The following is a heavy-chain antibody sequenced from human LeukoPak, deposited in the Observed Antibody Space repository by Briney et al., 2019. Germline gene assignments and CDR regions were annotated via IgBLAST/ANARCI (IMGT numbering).Heavy chain of an antibody. CDR2: ISSSSSYI. J-gene: IGHJ4*02. Sequence: KSGGSLRLSCAASGFTFSSYAMSWVRQAPGKGLEWVSSISSSSSYIYYADSVKGRFTISRDNSKNTLYLQMNSLRAEDTAVYYCARDPMWDYYDSSGYFLFDYWGQGTLVTVSS. CDR1: GFTFSSYA. CDR3: ARDPMWDYYDSSGYFLFDY. V-gene: IGHV3-21*01. D-gene: IGHD3-22*01.